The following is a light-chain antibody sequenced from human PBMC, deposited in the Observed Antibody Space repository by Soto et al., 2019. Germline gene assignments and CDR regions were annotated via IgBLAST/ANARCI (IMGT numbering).Light chain of an antibody. Sequence: SRASKSPATLSGSEGDRVTITCRASQTISSWLAWYQQKPGKAPKLLIYKASSLESGVPSRFSGSGSGTEFPLTISSLQPDDFATYYCQHYNSYPLTSGGGTNVDIK. V-gene: IGKV1-5*03. CDR1: QTISSW. J-gene: IGKJ4*01. CDR3: QHYNSYPLT. CDR2: KAS.